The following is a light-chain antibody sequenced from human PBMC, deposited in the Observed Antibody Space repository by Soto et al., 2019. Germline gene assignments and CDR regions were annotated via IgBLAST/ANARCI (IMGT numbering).Light chain of an antibody. V-gene: IGKV1-33*01. CDR3: QHYDNLPPFT. J-gene: IGKJ3*01. CDR1: QDTRKY. CDR2: GAS. Sequence: DIPMTQSPSSLSASVGDRVTITCQASQDTRKYLNWYQQKPGRAPKLLIYGASNLETGVPSRFRGSGYGTDFIFTITSLQPEDIATYYCQHYDNLPPFTFGPGTKVAIK.